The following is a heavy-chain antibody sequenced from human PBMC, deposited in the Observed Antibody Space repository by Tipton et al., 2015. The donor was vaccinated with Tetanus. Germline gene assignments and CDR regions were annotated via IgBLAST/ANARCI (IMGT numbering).Heavy chain of an antibody. Sequence: QLVQSGAEVKKPGSSVRVSCKSSGGPFSSYVIAWVRQAPGRGLEWMGLVNPSGGVTTYAQNFKGRLILTKDTSTSAVTMQLASLRSDDTAVYYCARERGNRANAFDVWGPGTKVTVSS. J-gene: IGHJ3*01. CDR1: GGPFSSYV. CDR2: VNPSGGVT. CDR3: ARERGNRANAFDV. D-gene: IGHD3-16*01. V-gene: IGHV1-46*01.